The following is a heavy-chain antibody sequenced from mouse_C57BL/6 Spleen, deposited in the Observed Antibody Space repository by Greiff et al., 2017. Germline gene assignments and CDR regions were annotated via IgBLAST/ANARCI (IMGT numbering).Heavy chain of an antibody. CDR3: ARDRPYYGSSYAMDY. CDR1: GFTFSSYA. J-gene: IGHJ4*01. Sequence: EVKLVESGGGLVKPGGSLKLSCAASGFTFSSYAMSWVRQTPEKRLEWVATISDGGSYTYYPDNVKGRFTISRDNAKNNLYLQMSHLKSEDTAMYYCARDRPYYGSSYAMDYWGQGTSVTVSS. D-gene: IGHD1-1*01. CDR2: ISDGGSYT. V-gene: IGHV5-4*01.